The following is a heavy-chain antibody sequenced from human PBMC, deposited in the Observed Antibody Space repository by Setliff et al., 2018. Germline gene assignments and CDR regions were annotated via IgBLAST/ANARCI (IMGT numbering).Heavy chain of an antibody. CDR3: ARNAITGTTRKYYYYMDV. CDR1: GGTFA. Sequence: SVKVSCKASGGTFAITWVRQAPGQGLEWMGGTIPTLPLPNYAVKFQGRITITADKSTSTAYMELSSLRPDDTAVYYCARNAITGTTRKYYYYMDVWGQGTTVTVSS. J-gene: IGHJ6*03. D-gene: IGHD1-7*01. V-gene: IGHV1-69*10. CDR2: TIPTLPLP.